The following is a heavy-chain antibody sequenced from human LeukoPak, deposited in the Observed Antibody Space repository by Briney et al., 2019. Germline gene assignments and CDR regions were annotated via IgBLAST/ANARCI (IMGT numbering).Heavy chain of an antibody. CDR3: ARDALLADYCSSTSCYYYYGMDV. CDR1: GFTFSSYA. Sequence: GGSLRLSCAASGFTFSSYAMHWVRQAPGKGLEWVAVIWYDGSNKYYADSVKGRFTISRDNSKNTLYLQMNSLRAEDTAVYYCARDALLADYCSSTSCYYYYGMDVWGQGTTVTVSS. V-gene: IGHV3-33*08. D-gene: IGHD2-2*01. J-gene: IGHJ6*02. CDR2: IWYDGSNK.